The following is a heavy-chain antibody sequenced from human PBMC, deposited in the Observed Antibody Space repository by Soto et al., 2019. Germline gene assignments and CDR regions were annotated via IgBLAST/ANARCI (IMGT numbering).Heavy chain of an antibody. J-gene: IGHJ4*02. Sequence: QVQLVESGGGVVQPGRSLRLSCAASGFTFSTYAMHWVRQAPGKGLEWVAVISNAGSNEYYADSVKGRFTISRDNSKNTLFLQMNSLRADDTAVYYCARPRGGGYRYTSLDYWGQGTLVTVSS. V-gene: IGHV3-30-3*01. CDR2: ISNAGSNE. CDR3: ARPRGGGYRYTSLDY. D-gene: IGHD3-16*02. CDR1: GFTFSTYA.